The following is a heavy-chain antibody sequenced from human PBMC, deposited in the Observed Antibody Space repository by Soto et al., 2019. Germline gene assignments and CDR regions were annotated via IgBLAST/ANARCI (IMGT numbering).Heavy chain of an antibody. J-gene: IGHJ6*02. V-gene: IGHV4-59*01. D-gene: IGHD2-21*02. CDR1: GGSISRYY. CDR2: LYNTGST. CDR3: ARDLWGYCGTDCYPLDV. Sequence: SETLSLTCTVSGGSISRYYWSWIRQPPGKGLEWIGYLYNTGSTIYNPSIKSKDTISEDTSKNKISQKMNYMTAANTAEYYCARDLWGYCGTDCYPLDVWGQGTTVT.